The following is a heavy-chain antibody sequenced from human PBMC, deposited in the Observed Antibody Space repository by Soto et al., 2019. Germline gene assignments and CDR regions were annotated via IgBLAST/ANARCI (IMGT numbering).Heavy chain of an antibody. CDR2: IYSGGST. Sequence: EVQLVETGGGLIQPGGSLRLSCAASGFTVSSNYMSWVRQAPGKGLEWVSVIYSGGSTYYADSVKGRFTISRDNSKNTLYLQMHSLRAEDTAVYYCAGPSSGCSVHTGPGYFDLWGRGTLVTVSS. D-gene: IGHD6-19*01. J-gene: IGHJ2*01. CDR1: GFTVSSNY. V-gene: IGHV3-53*02. CDR3: AGPSSGCSVHTGPGYFDL.